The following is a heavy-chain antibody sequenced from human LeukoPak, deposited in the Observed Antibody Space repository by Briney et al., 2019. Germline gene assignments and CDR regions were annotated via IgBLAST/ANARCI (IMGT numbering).Heavy chain of an antibody. Sequence: PGGSLRLSCVASGFTISNYVMHWVRQAPGKGLEWVALISKDGTKENYADTVKGRFTISRDNSMDTLYLQMNSLRVEDTAVYHCATQGRHGYQYYFDYWGQGTLVTVSS. V-gene: IGHV3-30-3*01. J-gene: IGHJ4*02. D-gene: IGHD5-24*01. CDR1: GFTISNYV. CDR3: ATQGRHGYQYYFDY. CDR2: ISKDGTKE.